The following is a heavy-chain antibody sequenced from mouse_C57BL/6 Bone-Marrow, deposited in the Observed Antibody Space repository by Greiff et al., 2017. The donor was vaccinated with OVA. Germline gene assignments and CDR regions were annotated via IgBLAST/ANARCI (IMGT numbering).Heavy chain of an antibody. V-gene: IGHV1-69*01. CDR3: ARGPFTTGVAGPFDY. CDR2: IDPSDSYT. D-gene: IGHD1-1*01. CDR1: GYTFTSYW. J-gene: IGHJ2*01. Sequence: VQLQQPGAELVMPGASVKLSCKASGYTFTSYWMHWVKQRPGQGLEWIGEIDPSDSYTNYNQKFKGKSTLTVDKSSSTAFMQLSSLTSEDSAVYYCARGPFTTGVAGPFDYWGQGTTLTVSS.